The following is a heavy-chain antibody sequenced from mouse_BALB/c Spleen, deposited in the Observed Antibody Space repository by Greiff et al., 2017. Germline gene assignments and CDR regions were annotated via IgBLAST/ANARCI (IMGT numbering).Heavy chain of an antibody. Sequence: EVQLQQSGAELVKPGASVKLSCTASGFNIKDTYMHWVKQTPEQGLEWIGRIDTANGNTKYDPKFQGKATITADTSSNTAYLQLISLTSEDTAVYYRSRGYDTACDYWGQGTTLTVSS. CDR1: GFNIKDTY. J-gene: IGHJ2*01. D-gene: IGHD2-14*01. CDR3: SRGYDTACDY. V-gene: IGHV14-3*02. CDR2: IDTANGNT.